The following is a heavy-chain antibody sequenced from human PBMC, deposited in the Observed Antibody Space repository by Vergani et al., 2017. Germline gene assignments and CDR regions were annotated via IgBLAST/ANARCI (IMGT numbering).Heavy chain of an antibody. CDR3: ARDLKPIADQLVGGYWYCDL. CDR2: IKKDGSAK. D-gene: IGHD6-13*01. J-gene: IGHJ2*01. Sequence: EVQLVESGGGLVKPGGSLRLSCAASGFTFSSYWMSWVRQAPGKGLEWVAKIKKDGSAKYYVDSVKGRFPISRNNAKNSLYLQMISLRAEYTAVYYCARDLKPIADQLVGGYWYCDLWGRGTLVTVSS. CDR1: GFTFSSYW. V-gene: IGHV3-7*03.